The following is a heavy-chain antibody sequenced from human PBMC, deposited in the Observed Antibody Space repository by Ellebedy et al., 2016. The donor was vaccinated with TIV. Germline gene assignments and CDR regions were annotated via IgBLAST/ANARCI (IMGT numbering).Heavy chain of an antibody. V-gene: IGHV3-7*01. Sequence: GGSLRLSCGASGFSFRSYWMTWVRQAPGKGLEWVANINQDGSDKYYVDSVKGRFTIARDNAKNSLYLQMNSPRDDDTAVYYCATDGSYGDYLSPRHAFAIWGLGTTVTVSS. J-gene: IGHJ3*02. D-gene: IGHD4-17*01. CDR1: GFSFRSYW. CDR2: INQDGSDK. CDR3: ATDGSYGDYLSPRHAFAI.